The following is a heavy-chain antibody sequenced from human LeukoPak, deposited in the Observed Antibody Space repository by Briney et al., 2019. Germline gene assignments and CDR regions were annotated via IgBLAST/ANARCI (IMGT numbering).Heavy chain of an antibody. V-gene: IGHV4-39*01. D-gene: IGHD4-17*01. CDR2: IYYSGST. Sequence: SETLSLTCTVSGGSISSSSYYWGWIRQPPGKGLEWIGGIYYSGSTYYNPSLKSRVTISVDTSKNQFSLKLSSVTAADTAVYHCARHGSGTVTTGAWYFDLWGRGTLVTVSS. CDR3: ARHGSGTVTTGAWYFDL. CDR1: GGSISSSSYY. J-gene: IGHJ2*01.